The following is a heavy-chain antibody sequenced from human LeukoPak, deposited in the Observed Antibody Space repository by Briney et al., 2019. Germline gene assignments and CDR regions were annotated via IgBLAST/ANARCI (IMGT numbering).Heavy chain of an antibody. Sequence: SETLSLTCAVYGGSFSGYYWSWIRQPPGKGLEWIGEINHSGSTNYNPSLKSRVTISVDTSKNQSSLKLSSVTAADTAVYYRASGLAYGDYTYNWFDPWGQGTLVTVSS. CDR1: GGSFSGYY. V-gene: IGHV4-34*01. J-gene: IGHJ5*02. CDR3: ASGLAYGDYTYNWFDP. CDR2: INHSGST. D-gene: IGHD4-17*01.